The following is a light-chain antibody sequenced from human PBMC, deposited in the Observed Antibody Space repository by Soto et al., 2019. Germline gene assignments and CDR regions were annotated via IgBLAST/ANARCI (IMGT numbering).Light chain of an antibody. J-gene: IGKJ2*01. CDR1: QSVSSSS. V-gene: IGKV3-20*01. CDR3: QLYGRSTMYT. CDR2: GAS. Sequence: EIVLTQSPGTLSLSPGERATLSCRASQSVSSSSLAWYQQKPGQAPRLLIYGASSWATGIPDRFSGSGSGTDFTLTIIRLEHEDFAVYYCQLYGRSTMYTLGQGTRFEIK.